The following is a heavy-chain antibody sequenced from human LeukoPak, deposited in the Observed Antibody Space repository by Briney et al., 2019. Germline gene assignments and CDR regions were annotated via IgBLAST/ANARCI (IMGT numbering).Heavy chain of an antibody. V-gene: IGHV3-30*02. CDR2: IRYDGSNK. D-gene: IGHD3-10*01. Sequence: GGSLRLSCAASGFTFSSYGMHWVRQAPGKGLEWVAFIRYDGSNKYYADSVKGRFTISRDNSKNTLYLQMNRLRAEDTAVYYCAAQNDYYGSGSSPDYYYYMDVWGKGPTVTVSS. J-gene: IGHJ6*03. CDR3: AAQNDYYGSGSSPDYYYYMDV. CDR1: GFTFSSYG.